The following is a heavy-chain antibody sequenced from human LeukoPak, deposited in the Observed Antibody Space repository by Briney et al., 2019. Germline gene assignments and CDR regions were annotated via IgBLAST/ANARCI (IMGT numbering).Heavy chain of an antibody. CDR1: GFTFTTYW. D-gene: IGHD6-19*01. CDR3: ARLATHSSGWWWGGFDY. Sequence: GGSLRLSCAASGFTFTTYWMHWVRKAPGKGQVWVSCINSDGSSTNYADSVKGRFTISRDNAKNTLYLQMNSLRAEDTAVYYCARLATHSSGWWWGGFDYWGQGTLVTVSS. J-gene: IGHJ4*02. V-gene: IGHV3-74*01. CDR2: INSDGSST.